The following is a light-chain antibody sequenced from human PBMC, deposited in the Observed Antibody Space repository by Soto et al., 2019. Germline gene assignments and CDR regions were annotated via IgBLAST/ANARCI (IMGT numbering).Light chain of an antibody. CDR3: QQSYSTPGT. V-gene: IGKV1-39*01. J-gene: IGKJ1*01. Sequence: DIQMTQSPSSLSASVGDRVTMTCRASQSISSYLNWYQQKPGKAPKLLIYAASNLQSGVPSRFSGSGSGTDFTLTISSLQPEDFATYYCQQSYSTPGTFGQGTKVEIK. CDR1: QSISSY. CDR2: AAS.